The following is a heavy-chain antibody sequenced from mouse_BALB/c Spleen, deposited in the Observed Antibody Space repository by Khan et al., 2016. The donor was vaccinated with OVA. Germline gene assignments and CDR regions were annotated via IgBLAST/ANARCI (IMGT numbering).Heavy chain of an antibody. CDR2: IDPYNGGT. J-gene: IGHJ3*01. D-gene: IGHD2-3*01. CDR1: GYAFTTYN. Sequence: VQLQQSGPELVRPGASVKVSCKASGYAFTTYNIYWVKQSHGKSLEWIGYIDPYNGGTNYNQNFKDKATLTVDKSSSAAYMHLDSLTSETSAVYFCTRSSDGYYPLADWGQGTLVTVSA. CDR3: TRSSDGYYPLAD. V-gene: IGHV1S135*01.